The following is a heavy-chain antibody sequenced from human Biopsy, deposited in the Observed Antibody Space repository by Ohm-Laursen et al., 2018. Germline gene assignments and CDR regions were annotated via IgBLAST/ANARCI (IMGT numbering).Heavy chain of an antibody. V-gene: IGHV4-34*08. Sequence: SETLSLTCAVFGKTFSDYQWSWIRQPPGKGLEWIGQINQAGTTNYNPSLKSRVSISADVSKYEFSLRLTSVTAADTAVYLCGNEVHGRDYWGLGAQVTVSS. CDR2: INQAGTT. J-gene: IGHJ4*02. D-gene: IGHD2-15*01. CDR3: GNEVHGRDY. CDR1: GKTFSDYQ.